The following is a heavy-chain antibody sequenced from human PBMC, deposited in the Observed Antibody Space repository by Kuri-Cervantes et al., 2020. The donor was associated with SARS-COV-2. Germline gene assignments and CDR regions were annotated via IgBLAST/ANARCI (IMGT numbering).Heavy chain of an antibody. J-gene: IGHJ6*03. CDR1: GGSISSHY. V-gene: IGHV4-59*11. CDR2: IYYSGST. CDR3: ARDSIRGYSYGLTFGGYYYYYYMDV. D-gene: IGHD5-18*01. Sequence: GSLRLSCTVSGGSISSHYWSWIRQPPGKGLEWIGYIYYSGSTNYNPSLKSRVTISVDTSKNQFSLKLSSVTAADTAVYYCARDSIRGYSYGLTFGGYYYYYYMDVWGKGTTVTVSS.